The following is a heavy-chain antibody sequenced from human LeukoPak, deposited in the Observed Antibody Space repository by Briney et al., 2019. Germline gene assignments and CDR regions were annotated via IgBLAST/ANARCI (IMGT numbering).Heavy chain of an antibody. J-gene: IGHJ4*02. Sequence: GGSLRLSCAASGFTFRAYWMSWVRQAPGKGLEWVANINQDGSEKYYVDSLKGRFTISRDNGRNSQYLQINSLRAEDTAVYYCARDPSGNLYFDYWGQGALVTVSS. CDR1: GFTFRAYW. D-gene: IGHD6-19*01. CDR3: ARDPSGNLYFDY. V-gene: IGHV3-7*03. CDR2: INQDGSEK.